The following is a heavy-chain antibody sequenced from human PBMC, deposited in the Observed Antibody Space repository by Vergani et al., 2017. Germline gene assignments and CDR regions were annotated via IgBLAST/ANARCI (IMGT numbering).Heavy chain of an antibody. D-gene: IGHD2-2*02. J-gene: IGHJ4*02. CDR3: ARVGYCSSTSCYKWWGVFDY. V-gene: IGHV1-69*14. CDR2: IIPIFGTA. Sequence: QVQLVQSGAEVKKPGSSVKVSCKASGGTFSSYAISWVRQAPGQGLEWMGGIIPIFGTANYAQKFQGRVTITADKSTSTAYMELSSLRSEDTAVYYCARVGYCSSTSCYKWWGVFDYWGQGTLVTVSS. CDR1: GGTFSSYA.